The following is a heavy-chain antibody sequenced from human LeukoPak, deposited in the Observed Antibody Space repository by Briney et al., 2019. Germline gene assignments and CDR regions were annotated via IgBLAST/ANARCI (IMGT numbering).Heavy chain of an antibody. CDR2: IYYSGST. D-gene: IGHD3-22*01. V-gene: IGHV4-31*03. J-gene: IGHJ4*02. CDR3: ARDGRGDTMIV. Sequence: KSSETLSLTCTVSGGSISSGGYYWSWIRQHPGKGLEWIGYIYYSGSTYYNPSPKSRVTISVDTSKNQFSLKLSSVTAADTAVYYCARDGRGDTMIVWGQGTLVTVSS. CDR1: GGSISSGGYY.